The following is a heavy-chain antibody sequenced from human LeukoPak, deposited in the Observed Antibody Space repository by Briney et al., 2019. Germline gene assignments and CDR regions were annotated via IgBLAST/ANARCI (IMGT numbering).Heavy chain of an antibody. CDR1: GFTFSGYE. CDR3: ARVAAVGKGVFDY. Sequence: PGGSLRLSCAASGFTFSGYEMNWVRQAPGKGPEWVTYVSGSGSTIYYADSVKGRFTISRDNAKTSLYLQMNSLRVEDTAVYYCARVAAVGKGVFDYWGQGTLVTVSS. CDR2: VSGSGSTI. V-gene: IGHV3-48*03. J-gene: IGHJ4*02. D-gene: IGHD6-13*01.